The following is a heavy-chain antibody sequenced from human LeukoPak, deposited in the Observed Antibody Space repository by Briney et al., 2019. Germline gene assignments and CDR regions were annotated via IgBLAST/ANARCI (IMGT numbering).Heavy chain of an antibody. CDR3: ARDNAYMFDY. CDR2: INTDGRTT. J-gene: IGHJ4*02. D-gene: IGHD5-24*01. V-gene: IGHV3-74*01. CDR1: GFTFSSYW. Sequence: GGSLRLSCAASGFTFSSYWMNWVRQAPGKGLVWVAHINTDGRTTTYADSVKGRFTVSRDNAKNTLYLEMNRLRAEDTAVYYCARDNAYMFDYWGQGTQVTVSS.